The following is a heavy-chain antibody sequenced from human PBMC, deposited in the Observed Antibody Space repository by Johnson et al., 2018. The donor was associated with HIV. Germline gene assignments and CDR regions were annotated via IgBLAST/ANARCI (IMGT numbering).Heavy chain of an antibody. V-gene: IGHV3-11*04. CDR3: AKFPYTAMASDAFDV. J-gene: IGHJ3*01. CDR2: ISDSGSSI. D-gene: IGHD5-18*01. Sequence: QVQLVESGGTLVKPGGSLRLSCAASGFTLSDYYMTWIRQAPGKGLEWVSYISDSGSSIYYAESVKGRFTISRDNAKNSLYLQMNSLRAEDTAVYYCAKFPYTAMASDAFDVWGQGTTVTVSS. CDR1: GFTLSDYY.